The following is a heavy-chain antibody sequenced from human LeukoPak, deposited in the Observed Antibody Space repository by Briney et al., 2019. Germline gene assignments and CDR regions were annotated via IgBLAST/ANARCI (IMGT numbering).Heavy chain of an antibody. CDR1: GGSISSSSYY. J-gene: IGHJ4*02. CDR3: ARIAVAGTNLDY. V-gene: IGHV4-39*07. Sequence: SETLSLTCTVSGGSISSSSYYWGWIRQPPGKGLEWIGSIYYSGSTYYNPSLKSRVTISVDTSKNQFSLKLSSVTAADTAVYHCARIAVAGTNLDYWGQGTLVTVSS. D-gene: IGHD6-19*01. CDR2: IYYSGST.